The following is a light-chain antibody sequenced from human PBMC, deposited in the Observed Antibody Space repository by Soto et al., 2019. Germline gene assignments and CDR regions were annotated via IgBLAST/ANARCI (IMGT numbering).Light chain of an antibody. V-gene: IGKV4-1*01. CDR1: QGLLYSLDNKSY. Sequence: DAVMTQSPESLAASVGERATMRCKSSQGLLYSLDNKSYLAWYQQKQGQPPKLLIYWASTRASGVPDRFSGSGSGTEFTITISSLQPGDFATYYCQHLHSYPLSFGGGTKVDIK. CDR3: QHLHSYPLS. J-gene: IGKJ4*01. CDR2: WAS.